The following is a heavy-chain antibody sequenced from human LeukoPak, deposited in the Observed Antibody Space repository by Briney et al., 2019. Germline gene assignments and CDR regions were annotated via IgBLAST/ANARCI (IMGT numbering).Heavy chain of an antibody. D-gene: IGHD3-9*01. CDR2: AQYDGSNK. CDR3: AKEMLSSYDRMTGYYHQNGLDL. J-gene: IGHJ3*01. CDR1: GFIFKTYA. Sequence: PGGSLRLSCAASGFIFKTYAMHWVRQAPGKGLEWVAFAQYDGSNKYYTDSVKGRFEISRDNSKNTVSLQMNSLRAEDTAIYYCAKEMLSSYDRMTGYYHQNGLDLWGQGTMVTVSP. V-gene: IGHV3-30*02.